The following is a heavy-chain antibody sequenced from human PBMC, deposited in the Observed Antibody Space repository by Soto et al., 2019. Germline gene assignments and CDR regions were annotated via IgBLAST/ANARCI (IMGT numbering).Heavy chain of an antibody. V-gene: IGHV1-69*02. Sequence: QVQLVQSGAEVKKPGSSVKVSCKASGGTFSSYTISWVRQAPGQGLEWMGRIIPILGIANYAQKFQGRVTITADKSTSTADMELSSLRSEDTAVYYCARGRIVVVPAAKYGMDVWGQGTTVTVSS. J-gene: IGHJ6*02. CDR1: GGTFSSYT. CDR2: IIPILGIA. D-gene: IGHD2-2*01. CDR3: ARGRIVVVPAAKYGMDV.